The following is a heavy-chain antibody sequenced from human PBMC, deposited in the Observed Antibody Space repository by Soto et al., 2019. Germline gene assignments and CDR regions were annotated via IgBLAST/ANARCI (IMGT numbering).Heavy chain of an antibody. CDR1: GFIVRGNY. CDR2: IYSGGSI. D-gene: IGHD4-17*01. CDR3: ARDWDGDYLGY. J-gene: IGHJ4*02. V-gene: IGHV3-66*01. Sequence: EVQLMESGGGLVQPGGSLRLSCAASGFIVRGNYMTWVRQAPGRGLEWVSVIYSGGSIDYADSVKGRFTISRDNSKNTLFLQMNSLRAEDTAVYYCARDWDGDYLGYWGQGTLVTVSS.